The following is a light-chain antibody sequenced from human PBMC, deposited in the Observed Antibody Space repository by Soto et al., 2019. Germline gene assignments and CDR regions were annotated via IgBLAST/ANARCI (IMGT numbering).Light chain of an antibody. J-gene: IGKJ1*01. Sequence: DIQMTQSPSTLSASVGDRVTITCRASQSISSWLAWYQQKPGKAPKLLIYKASSLESGVPSRFSGSGSGTEFTLTISSLQPDDFATYYCQRYNRYVPFGQGTKVELK. CDR2: KAS. V-gene: IGKV1-5*03. CDR3: QRYNRYVP. CDR1: QSISSW.